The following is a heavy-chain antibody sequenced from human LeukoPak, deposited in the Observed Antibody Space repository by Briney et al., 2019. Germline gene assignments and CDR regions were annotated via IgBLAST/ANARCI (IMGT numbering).Heavy chain of an antibody. J-gene: IGHJ5*02. CDR1: GFTFSSYG. CDR2: ISYDGSNK. Sequence: GGSLRLSCAASGFTFSSYGMHWVRQAPGKGLEWVAVISYDGSNKYYADSVKSRFTISRDNSKNTLYLQMNSLRAEDTAVYYCAKARAYYDSSGFYFNWFDPWGQGTLVTVSS. CDR3: AKARAYYDSSGFYFNWFDP. D-gene: IGHD3-22*01. V-gene: IGHV3-30*18.